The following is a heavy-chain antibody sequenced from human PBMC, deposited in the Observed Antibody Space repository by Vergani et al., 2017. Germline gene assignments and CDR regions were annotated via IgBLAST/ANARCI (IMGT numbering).Heavy chain of an antibody. CDR2: IYYSGST. D-gene: IGHD2-2*02. CDR1: GGSISSSSYY. J-gene: IGHJ4*02. V-gene: IGHV4-39*07. CDR3: ARGSPYCSSTSCYNPFDY. Sequence: QLQLQESGPGLVKPSETLSLTCTVSGGSISSSSYYWGWIRQPPGKGLGWIGSIYYSGSTYYNPSLKSRVTISVDTSKNQFSLKLSSVTAADTAVYYCARGSPYCSSTSCYNPFDYWGQGTLVTVSS.